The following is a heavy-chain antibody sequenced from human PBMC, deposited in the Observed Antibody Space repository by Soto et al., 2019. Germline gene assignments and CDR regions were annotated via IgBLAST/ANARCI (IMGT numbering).Heavy chain of an antibody. Sequence: PGESLKISCAASGFTFSGSAMHWVRQASGKGLEWVGRIRSKANSYATAYAASVKGRFTISRDDSKNTAYLQMNSLKTEDTAVYYCTRQGYGRWYFDYWGQGTLVTVSS. V-gene: IGHV3-73*01. CDR1: GFTFSGSA. D-gene: IGHD5-18*01. CDR3: TRQGYGRWYFDY. J-gene: IGHJ4*02. CDR2: IRSKANSYAT.